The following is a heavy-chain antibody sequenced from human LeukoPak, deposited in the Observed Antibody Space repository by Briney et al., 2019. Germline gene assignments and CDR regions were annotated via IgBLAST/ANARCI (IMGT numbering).Heavy chain of an antibody. CDR1: GYSISSDYQ. CDR3: ARTRYCSGTTCFSPELFDS. D-gene: IGHD2-2*01. Sequence: SETLSLTCAVSGYSISSDYQWCWSRQSPGKGLEWIGSIYHSGNTYYNPSLRSRVTISVDTSMNQFSLKLTSVTAADTAVYYCARTRYCSGTTCFSPELFDSWGQGTLVTVSS. CDR2: IYHSGNT. V-gene: IGHV4-38-2*01. J-gene: IGHJ4*02.